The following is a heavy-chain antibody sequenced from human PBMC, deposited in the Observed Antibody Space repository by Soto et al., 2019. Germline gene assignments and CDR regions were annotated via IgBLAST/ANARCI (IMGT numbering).Heavy chain of an antibody. Sequence: GASVKVSCKASGGTFSSYAISWVRQAPGQGLEWMGGSIPIFGTANYAQKFQGRVTITADESTSTAYMELSSLRSEDTVVYYCARDLGVDSYYYYGMDVWGQGTTVTVSS. J-gene: IGHJ6*02. CDR1: GGTFSSYA. V-gene: IGHV1-69*13. D-gene: IGHD2-2*01. CDR2: SIPIFGTA. CDR3: ARDLGVDSYYYYGMDV.